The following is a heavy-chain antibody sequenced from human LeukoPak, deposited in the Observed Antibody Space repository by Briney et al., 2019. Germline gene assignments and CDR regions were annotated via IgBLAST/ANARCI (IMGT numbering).Heavy chain of an antibody. Sequence: PSETLSLTCTVSGGSISDYSWTWIRQPAGKGLEWIGRIYTGGSTNYNPSLKSRVTMSVDTSKNQFSLNLSSVTAADTAAYYCARGTLRGRVTYYFDYWGQGALVTVSS. CDR3: ARGTLRGRVTYYFDY. D-gene: IGHD2-21*02. CDR2: IYTGGST. V-gene: IGHV4-4*07. CDR1: GGSISDYS. J-gene: IGHJ4*02.